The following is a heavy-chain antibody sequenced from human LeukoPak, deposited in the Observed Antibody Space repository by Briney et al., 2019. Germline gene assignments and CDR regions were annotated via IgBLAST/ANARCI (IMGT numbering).Heavy chain of an antibody. CDR3: ARLLRRKYYYDSSGYYDEKIYEDI. Sequence: SETLSLTCTVSGGSISSSSYYWGWIRQPPGKGLEWIGNIYYSGSTYYNPSLKSRVTISVDTSKNQFSLKLSSVTAADTAVYYCARLLRRKYYYDSSGYYDEKIYEDIWGQGTMVTVSS. V-gene: IGHV4-39*01. CDR1: GGSISSSSYY. J-gene: IGHJ3*02. D-gene: IGHD3-22*01. CDR2: IYYSGST.